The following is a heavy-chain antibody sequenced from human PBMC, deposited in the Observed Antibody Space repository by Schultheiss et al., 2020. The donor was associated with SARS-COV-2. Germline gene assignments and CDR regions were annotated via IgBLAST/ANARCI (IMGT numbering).Heavy chain of an antibody. CDR1: GFTFSSYS. V-gene: IGHV3-48*01. J-gene: IGHJ6*03. D-gene: IGHD6-19*01. CDR3: ARVVAQGLVYYYYYMDV. Sequence: GGSLRLSCAASGFTFSSYSMNWVRQAPGKGLEWISYITSSSSTTYSADSVKGRFTISRDNSKNTLYLQMSSLRAEDTAVYYCARVVAQGLVYYYYYMDVWGKGTTVTVSS. CDR2: ITSSSSTT.